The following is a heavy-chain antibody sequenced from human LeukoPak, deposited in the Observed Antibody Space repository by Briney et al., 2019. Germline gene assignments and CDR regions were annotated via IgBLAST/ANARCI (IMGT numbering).Heavy chain of an antibody. D-gene: IGHD3/OR15-3a*01. Sequence: GGSLKLSCTASGFTFSSYGFHWVRQAPGKGLEWVALILYDGSNKYYADSVKGRFTVSRDDSTNTLCLQMNSLRGEDTAVYYCARDYGFGLLPAAKRYWGQGTLVTVSS. CDR1: GFTFSSYG. CDR3: ARDYGFGLLPAAKRY. CDR2: ILYDGSNK. V-gene: IGHV3-30-3*01. J-gene: IGHJ4*02.